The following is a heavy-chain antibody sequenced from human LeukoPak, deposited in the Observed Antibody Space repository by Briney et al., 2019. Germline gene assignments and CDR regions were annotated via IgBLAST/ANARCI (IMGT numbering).Heavy chain of an antibody. J-gene: IGHJ4*02. D-gene: IGHD5-12*01. Sequence: GGSLRLSCAASGFTFSSYWMHWVRQAPGKGLEWVGFIRSKAYGGTTEYAASVKGRFTISRDDSKSIAYLQMNSLKTEDTAVYYCTRTGYSGYDFVDYWGQGTLVTVSS. CDR1: GFTFSSYW. CDR2: IRSKAYGGTT. CDR3: TRTGYSGYDFVDY. V-gene: IGHV3-49*04.